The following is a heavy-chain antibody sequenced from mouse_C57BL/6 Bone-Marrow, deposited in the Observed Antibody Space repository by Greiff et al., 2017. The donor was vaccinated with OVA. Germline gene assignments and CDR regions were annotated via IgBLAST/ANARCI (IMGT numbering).Heavy chain of an antibody. J-gene: IGHJ1*03. CDR3: ARHYYGSRDEYFGV. D-gene: IGHD1-1*01. V-gene: IGHV5-16*01. Sequence: EVQRVESEGGLVQPGSSMKLSCTASGFTFSDYYMAWVRQVPEKGLEWVANINYDGSSTYYLDSLKSRFIISRDNAKNILYLQMRSLKSEDTATYYCARHYYGSRDEYFGVWGTGTTVTVSS. CDR1: GFTFSDYY. CDR2: INYDGSST.